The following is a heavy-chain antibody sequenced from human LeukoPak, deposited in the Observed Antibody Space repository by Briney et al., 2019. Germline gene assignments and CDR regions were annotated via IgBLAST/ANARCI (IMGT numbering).Heavy chain of an antibody. Sequence: GASVKVSCKASGYTFTSYDINWVRQATGQGLEWMGWMNPNSGNTGYAQKFQGRVTMTTDTSTSTAYMELRSLRSDDTAVYYCARRGGKNYGDYILYYDYMDVWGKGTTVTVSS. J-gene: IGHJ6*03. CDR2: MNPNSGNT. D-gene: IGHD4-17*01. CDR3: ARRGGKNYGDYILYYDYMDV. CDR1: GYTFTSYD. V-gene: IGHV1-8*02.